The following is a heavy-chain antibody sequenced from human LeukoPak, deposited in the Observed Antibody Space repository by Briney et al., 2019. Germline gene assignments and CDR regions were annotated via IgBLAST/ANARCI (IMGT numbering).Heavy chain of an antibody. CDR2: INAYNGNT. CDR3: AREKSYYGSGSSVPRAFDI. Sequence: ASVKVSCKASGYTFTSYGISWVRQAPGQGLEWMGWINAYNGNTNYAQKLQGRVTMTTDTSTSTAYMELRSLRSDDTAVYYCAREKSYYGSGSSVPRAFDIWGQGTMVTVSS. J-gene: IGHJ3*02. V-gene: IGHV1-18*04. CDR1: GYTFTSYG. D-gene: IGHD3-10*01.